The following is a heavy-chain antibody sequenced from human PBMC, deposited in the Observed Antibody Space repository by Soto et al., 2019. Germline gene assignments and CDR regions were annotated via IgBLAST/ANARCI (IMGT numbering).Heavy chain of an antibody. Sequence: SGGSLRLSCAASGFTFSSYAMTWVRQAPGKGLGWVSGISGSGGSTYYADSVKGRFTISRDNSKNTLYLQMNSLRAEDTAVYYCAKNAGYSYAYYFEYWGQGTLVTVSS. CDR3: AKNAGYSYAYYFEY. D-gene: IGHD5-18*01. CDR2: ISGSGGST. V-gene: IGHV3-23*01. J-gene: IGHJ4*02. CDR1: GFTFSSYA.